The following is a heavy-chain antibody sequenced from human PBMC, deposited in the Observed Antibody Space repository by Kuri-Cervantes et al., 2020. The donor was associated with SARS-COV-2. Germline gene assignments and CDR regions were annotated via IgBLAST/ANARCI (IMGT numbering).Heavy chain of an antibody. V-gene: IGHV4-34*01. CDR3: ARSAFGSTYYDFWSGFDY. Sequence: SQTLSLTCAVYGGSFSGYYWSWIRQPPGKGLEWIGEINHSGSTNYNPSLQSRVTMSVDASKNQFSPKLSSVTAADTAVYYCARSAFGSTYYDFWSGFDYWGQGTLVTVSS. CDR1: GGSFSGYY. J-gene: IGHJ4*02. D-gene: IGHD3-3*01. CDR2: INHSGST.